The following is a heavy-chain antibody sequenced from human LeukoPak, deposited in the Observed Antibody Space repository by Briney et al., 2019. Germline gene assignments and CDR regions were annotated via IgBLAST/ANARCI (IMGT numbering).Heavy chain of an antibody. CDR2: IKHDGSEK. D-gene: IGHD1-26*01. Sequence: GGSLRLSCTASGFTFSSYWMNWVRQAPGKGLEWVANIKHDGSEKYHVDSVKGRFTISRDNAKNSLYLQMNSLRAEDTAVYYCAREMYSGSYYAFDIWGQGTMVTVSS. J-gene: IGHJ3*02. V-gene: IGHV3-7*01. CDR3: AREMYSGSYYAFDI. CDR1: GFTFSSYW.